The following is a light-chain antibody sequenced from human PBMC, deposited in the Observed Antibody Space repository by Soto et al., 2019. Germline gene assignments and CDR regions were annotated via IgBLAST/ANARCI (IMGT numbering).Light chain of an antibody. CDR3: QHYDDLPWT. V-gene: IGKV1-33*01. CDR1: KDIKNY. J-gene: IGKJ1*01. CDR2: AAS. Sequence: DIQMTQSPSSLSASVGDRVTITCQASKDIKNYLNWYQQKPGKAPKLLIYAASILETGVPSRFSGSGSGTDLTFTISSLQPEDIATYYCQHYDDLPWTFGQGTKVAIK.